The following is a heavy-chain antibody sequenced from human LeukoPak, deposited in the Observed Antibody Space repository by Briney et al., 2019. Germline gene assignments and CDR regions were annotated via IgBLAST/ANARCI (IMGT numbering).Heavy chain of an antibody. V-gene: IGHV3-23*01. CDR1: GFSFSSYA. CDR3: ATRSGYTNGSFFDF. J-gene: IGHJ4*02. Sequence: GGSLRLSCAASGFSFSSYAMSWVRQAPGKGLEWVSSISGSGDNTYYAESVKGRFTISSDNSKNTLFLQMHSLRAEDTAVFYCATRSGYTNGSFFDFWGQGTLVTVSS. D-gene: IGHD5-12*01. CDR2: ISGSGDNT.